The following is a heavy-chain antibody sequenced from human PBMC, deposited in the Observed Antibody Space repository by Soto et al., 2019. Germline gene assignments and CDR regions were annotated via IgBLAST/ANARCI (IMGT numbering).Heavy chain of an antibody. CDR3: AKCPGVAAAGPPFDP. J-gene: IGHJ5*02. V-gene: IGHV3-30*18. Sequence: PGGSLRLSCAASGFTFSSYVMHWVRQSPGKGLEWVAVISYDGSNKYYADSVKGRFTISRDNSKNTLYLQMNSLRAEDTAVYYCAKCPGVAAAGPPFDPWGQGTLVTVSS. CDR1: GFTFSSYV. D-gene: IGHD6-13*01. CDR2: ISYDGSNK.